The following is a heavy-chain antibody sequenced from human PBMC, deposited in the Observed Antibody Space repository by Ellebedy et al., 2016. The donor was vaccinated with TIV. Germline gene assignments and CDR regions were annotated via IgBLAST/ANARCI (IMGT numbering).Heavy chain of an antibody. J-gene: IGHJ6*02. V-gene: IGHV4-59*12. CDR3: ARSRRHYGMDV. CDR2: IYYSGST. CDR1: GGSISSYY. Sequence: SETLSLTCTVSGGSISSYYWSWIRQPPGKGLEWIGYIYYSGSTNYNPSLKSRVTISVDTSKNQFSLKLSSVTAADTAVYYCARSRRHYGMDVWGQGTTVTVSS. D-gene: IGHD6-6*01.